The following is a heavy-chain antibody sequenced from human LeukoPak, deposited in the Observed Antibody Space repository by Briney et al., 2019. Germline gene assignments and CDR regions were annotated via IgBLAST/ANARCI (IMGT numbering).Heavy chain of an antibody. CDR3: AREVYCSSTSCYIGGGVDY. V-gene: IGHV4-61*02. CDR1: GGSISSGSCY. J-gene: IGHJ4*02. D-gene: IGHD2-2*02. Sequence: PSQTLSLTCTVSGGSISSGSCYWRWIRQPAGKGLEWIGRIYTSGSTNYNPSLKSRVTISVDTSKNQFSLKLSSVTAADTAVYYCAREVYCSSTSCYIGGGVDYWGQGTLVTVSS. CDR2: IYTSGST.